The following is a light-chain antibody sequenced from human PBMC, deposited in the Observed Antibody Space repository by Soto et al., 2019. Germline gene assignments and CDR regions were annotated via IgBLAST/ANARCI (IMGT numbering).Light chain of an antibody. CDR3: QQYNNWPYT. CDR1: QRVSSN. Sequence: EIVMTQSPATLSVSPGERATLSCRASQRVSSNFAWYRQKRGQAPTLLIYGASTRATGIPARFSGSGSGTEFTLTISSLQSEDFAVYYCQQYNNWPYTFGQGTKLEIK. CDR2: GAS. J-gene: IGKJ2*01. V-gene: IGKV3-15*01.